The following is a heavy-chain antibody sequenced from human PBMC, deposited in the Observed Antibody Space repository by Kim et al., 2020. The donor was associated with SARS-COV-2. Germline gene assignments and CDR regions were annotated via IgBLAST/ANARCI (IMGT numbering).Heavy chain of an antibody. CDR2: IYYSGST. D-gene: IGHD5-12*01. Sequence: SETLSLTCTVSGGSISSSSYYWGWIRQPPGKGLEWIGCIYYSGSTYYNPSLKSRVTISVDTSKNQFSLKLSSVTAADTAVYYCARPPGGYSGYDYMRPTLFDYWGQGTLVTVSS. V-gene: IGHV4-39*01. CDR3: ARPPGGYSGYDYMRPTLFDY. J-gene: IGHJ4*02. CDR1: GGSISSSSYY.